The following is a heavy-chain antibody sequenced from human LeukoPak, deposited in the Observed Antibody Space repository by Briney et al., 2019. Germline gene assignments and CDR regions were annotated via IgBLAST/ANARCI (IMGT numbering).Heavy chain of an antibody. Sequence: PGGSLRLSCAASGFTFSIYWMSWVRQAPGKGLEWVANIKQDGSEKYYVDSVKGRFTISRDNAKNSLYLQKNSLRAEDTAVYYCASVPYDSSGYLVTFDYWGQGTLVTVSS. CDR1: GFTFSIYW. V-gene: IGHV3-7*01. CDR2: IKQDGSEK. CDR3: ASVPYDSSGYLVTFDY. D-gene: IGHD3-22*01. J-gene: IGHJ4*02.